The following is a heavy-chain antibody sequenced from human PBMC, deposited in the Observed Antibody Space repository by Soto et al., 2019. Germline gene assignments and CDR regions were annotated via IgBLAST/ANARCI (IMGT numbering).Heavy chain of an antibody. CDR1: GGSIRSDFHY. D-gene: IGHD4-17*01. Sequence: QVQLQESGPGLVKPSQTLSLTCTVSGGSIRSDFHYWSWFRQPPGKGLEWIGYIFSSGFTNYNPSLKSQVSISVDPSMNQFSLNLSSVTAADTAVYYCARGPTVTTDYWGQGALVTVSS. V-gene: IGHV4-30-4*01. CDR3: ARGPTVTTDY. CDR2: IFSSGFT. J-gene: IGHJ4*02.